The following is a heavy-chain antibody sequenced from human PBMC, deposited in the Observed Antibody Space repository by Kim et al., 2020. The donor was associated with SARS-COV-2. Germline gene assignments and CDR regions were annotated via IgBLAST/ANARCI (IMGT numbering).Heavy chain of an antibody. V-gene: IGHV4-34*01. Sequence: SETLSLTCAVYGGSFSGYYWSWIRQPPGKGLEWIGEINHSGSTNYNPSLKSRVTISVDTSKNQFSLKLSSVTAADTAVYYCARGRVAVAGKDFDYWGQGT. CDR2: INHSGST. CDR1: GGSFSGYY. CDR3: ARGRVAVAGKDFDY. D-gene: IGHD6-19*01. J-gene: IGHJ4*02.